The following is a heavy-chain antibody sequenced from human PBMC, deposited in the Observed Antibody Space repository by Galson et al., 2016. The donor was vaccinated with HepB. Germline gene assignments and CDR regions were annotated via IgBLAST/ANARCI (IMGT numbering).Heavy chain of an antibody. J-gene: IGHJ5*02. V-gene: IGHV4-4*02. CDR2: IYHSGST. D-gene: IGHD2-2*01. CDR3: ARVEGGCSRTSCVLDP. Sequence: ETLSLTCAVSGDSISSNNWWTWVRQPPGKRPERIGEIYHSGSTFYNPSLSSRVTISVDKSSNQFSLKLTSVTAADTAVYYCARVEGGCSRTSCVLDPWGQGTLVTVSS. CDR1: GDSISSNNW.